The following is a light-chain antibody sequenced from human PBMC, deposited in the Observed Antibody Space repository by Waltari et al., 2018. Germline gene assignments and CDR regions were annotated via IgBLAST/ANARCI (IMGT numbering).Light chain of an antibody. V-gene: IGKV3-15*01. CDR3: QQCYSTPYT. Sequence: ESEMTQSPATLSVSPGERATLTCRASQSVSNNLNWYQQKPGQAPKLLIYGASSWETGVPARFSGSGSGTEFTLTISSLQSEDFAAYYCQQCYSTPYTFGQGTKLEVK. J-gene: IGKJ2*01. CDR1: QSVSNN. CDR2: GAS.